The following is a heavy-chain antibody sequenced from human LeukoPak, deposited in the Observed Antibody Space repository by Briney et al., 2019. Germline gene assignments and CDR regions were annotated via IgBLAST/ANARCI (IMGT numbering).Heavy chain of an antibody. CDR2: ISSSSSYI. CDR3: ARVAIVYCGGDCYSPDY. Sequence: GGSLRLSCAASGFTFSSYSMNWVRQAPGKGLEWVSSISSSSSYIYYADSVKGRFTISRDNAKNSLYLQMNSLRAEDTAVYYCARVAIVYCGGDCYSPDYWGQGTLVTVSS. CDR1: GFTFSSYS. J-gene: IGHJ4*02. D-gene: IGHD2-21*02. V-gene: IGHV3-21*01.